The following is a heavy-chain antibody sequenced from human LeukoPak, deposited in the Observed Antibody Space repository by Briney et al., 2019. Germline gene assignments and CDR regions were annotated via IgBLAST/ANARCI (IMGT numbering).Heavy chain of an antibody. J-gene: IGHJ5*02. CDR1: GFTFSSYE. Sequence: QPGGSLRLSCAASGFTFSSYEMNWVRQAPGKGLEWVAFIRYDGSNKYYADSVKGRFTISRDNTKNTLYLQMNSLRAEDTAVYYCAKALRFLEWYNWFDPWGQGTLVTVSS. V-gene: IGHV3-30*02. D-gene: IGHD3-3*01. CDR3: AKALRFLEWYNWFDP. CDR2: IRYDGSNK.